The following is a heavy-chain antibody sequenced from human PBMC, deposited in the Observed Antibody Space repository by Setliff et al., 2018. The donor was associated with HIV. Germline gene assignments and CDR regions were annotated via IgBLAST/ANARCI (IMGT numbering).Heavy chain of an antibody. J-gene: IGHJ1*01. CDR1: GFIFSDYY. Sequence: PGGSLRLSCVTSGFIFSDYYMSWVRQAPGKGLEWLSYVSDSGTFKQYADSVEGRFTISRDNAKNLLYLQMNSLTVEDTAVCYCARDGGGHYQKYYQHWGQGTQVTVSS. D-gene: IGHD1-26*01. CDR3: ARDGGGHYQKYYQH. CDR2: VSDSGTFK. V-gene: IGHV3-11*05.